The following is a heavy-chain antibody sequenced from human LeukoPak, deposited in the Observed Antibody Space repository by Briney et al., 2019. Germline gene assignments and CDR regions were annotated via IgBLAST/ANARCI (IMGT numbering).Heavy chain of an antibody. CDR3: ARVYSPIATAGSWYFNY. CDR2: ISAYNGNT. D-gene: IGHD6-13*01. V-gene: IGHV1-18*01. CDR1: GYTFTSYG. Sequence: ASVKVSCKASGYTFTSYGISWVRQAPGQGLEWMGWISAYNGNTNYAQKLQGRVTMTTDTSTSTAYMELRSLRSDDTAVCYCARVYSPIATAGSWYFNYWGQGTLVTVSS. J-gene: IGHJ4*02.